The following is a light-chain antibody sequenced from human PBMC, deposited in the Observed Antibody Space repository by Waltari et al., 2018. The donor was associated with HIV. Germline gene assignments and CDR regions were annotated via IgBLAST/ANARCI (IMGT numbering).Light chain of an antibody. CDR3: ATWDDSLNGVL. J-gene: IGLJ2*01. V-gene: IGLV1-47*01. CDR2: RDT. CDR1: SSNIGSNS. Sequence: SVLTQPPSASGTPGQKVTIPCSGSSSNIGSNSVFWYQQLPGAAPKLLIYRDTQRPSGVPDRFSGSKSGTSASLAISGLRSEDEAVYSCATWDDSLNGVLFGGGTNLNVL.